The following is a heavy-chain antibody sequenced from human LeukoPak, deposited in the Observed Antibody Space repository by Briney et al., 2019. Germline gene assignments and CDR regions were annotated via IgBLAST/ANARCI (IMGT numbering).Heavy chain of an antibody. J-gene: IGHJ6*03. Sequence: SSETLSLTCAVYGGSFSGYYWSWIRQPPGKGLEWIGEINHSGSTNHNPSLKSRVTISVDTSKNQFSLKLSSVTAADTAVYYCARGHYMDVWGKGTTVTVSS. V-gene: IGHV4-34*01. CDR1: GGSFSGYY. CDR2: INHSGST. CDR3: ARGHYMDV.